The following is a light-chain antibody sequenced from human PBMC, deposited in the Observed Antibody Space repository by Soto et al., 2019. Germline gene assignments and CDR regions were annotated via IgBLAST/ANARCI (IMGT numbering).Light chain of an antibody. Sequence: EIVMTQSPATLSVSPGERATLSCRASQSVRRNLAWYQQKPGQAPRLLIYGASTRATGTPARFSGSGSGTEFTLTISSLQSEDFAIYYCQQYYNWPPWTFGQGTKVEI. CDR2: GAS. CDR1: QSVRRN. CDR3: QQYYNWPPWT. V-gene: IGKV3-15*01. J-gene: IGKJ1*01.